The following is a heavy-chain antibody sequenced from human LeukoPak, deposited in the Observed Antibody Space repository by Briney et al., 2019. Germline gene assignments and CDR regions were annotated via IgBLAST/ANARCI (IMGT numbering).Heavy chain of an antibody. V-gene: IGHV1-69*04. D-gene: IGHD3-10*01. Sequence: SVTVSCKASGGTFSSYAISWVRQAPGQGLEWMGRIIPILGIAKYAQKFQGRVTIIADKSTSTAYMELSSLRSEDTAVYYCARDVTMVRGVITTYYFDYWGQGTLVTVSS. J-gene: IGHJ4*02. CDR2: IIPILGIA. CDR1: GGTFSSYA. CDR3: ARDVTMVRGVITTYYFDY.